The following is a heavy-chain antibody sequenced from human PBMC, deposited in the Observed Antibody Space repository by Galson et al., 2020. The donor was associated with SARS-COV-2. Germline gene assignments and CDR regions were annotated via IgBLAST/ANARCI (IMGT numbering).Heavy chain of an antibody. CDR1: GGSISSYY. V-gene: IGHV4-59*08. J-gene: IGHJ4*02. Sequence: SETLSLTCTVSGGSISSYYWSWIRQPPGKGLEWIGYIYYSGSTNYNPSLKSRVTISVDTSKNQFSLKLSSVTAADTAVYYCARGDSGYYSEYYVGYWGQGTLVTVSS. CDR3: ARGDSGYYSEYYVGY. D-gene: IGHD3-22*01. CDR2: IYYSGST.